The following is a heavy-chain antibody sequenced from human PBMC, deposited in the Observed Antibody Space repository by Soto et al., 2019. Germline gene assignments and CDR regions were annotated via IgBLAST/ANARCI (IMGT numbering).Heavy chain of an antibody. CDR3: ARDHDTYGYSKADY. J-gene: IGHJ4*02. V-gene: IGHV3-74*03. CDR1: GFTFSTFW. Sequence: EVQLVESGGGLVQPGGSLRLSCVASGFTFSTFWMHWVRQVPGKGLVWVSRINGDGSSTTYADSVKGRFTISRDNAKKTLYLQMNSLRGEDTATYYCARDHDTYGYSKADYWGQGTLVSVSS. CDR2: INGDGSST. D-gene: IGHD5-18*01.